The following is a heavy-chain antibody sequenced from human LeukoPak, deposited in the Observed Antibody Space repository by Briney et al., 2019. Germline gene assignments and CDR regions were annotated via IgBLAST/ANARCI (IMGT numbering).Heavy chain of an antibody. J-gene: IGHJ2*01. CDR3: AKVPRYFSGGSSYAGYGDL. Sequence: GGSLRLSCAASAFTISRNYYRNWVRQAPGKGLEWVSAISGSGGNTYFADSVKGRFTISRDNSKNTLSLQINSLRVEDTAVYYCAKVPRYFSGGSSYAGYGDLWGRGTLVTVSS. CDR2: ISGSGGNT. CDR1: AFTISRNYY. D-gene: IGHD2-15*01. V-gene: IGHV3-23*01.